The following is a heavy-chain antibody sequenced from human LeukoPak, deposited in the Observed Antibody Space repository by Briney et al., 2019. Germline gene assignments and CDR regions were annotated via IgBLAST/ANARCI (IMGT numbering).Heavy chain of an antibody. Sequence: PGGSLRLSCAASGFTVSSNYMSWVRQAPGKGLEWVSVIYSGGSTYYADSVKGRFTISRDNSKNTLYFQMNSLRAEDTAVYYCARDKWFGDYYMDVWGKGTTVTISS. D-gene: IGHD3-10*01. V-gene: IGHV3-66*01. CDR1: GFTVSSNY. CDR3: ARDKWFGDYYMDV. J-gene: IGHJ6*03. CDR2: IYSGGST.